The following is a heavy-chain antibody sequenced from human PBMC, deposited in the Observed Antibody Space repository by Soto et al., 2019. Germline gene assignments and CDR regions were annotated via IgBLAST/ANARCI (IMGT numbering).Heavy chain of an antibody. Sequence: ASVKVSCKASGSTFTSSGISWVRQAPGQGLDWMGWISAHNGNTNYAQKLQGRVNMTTDTSTSTAYMELRSVRSDETAVYYCARRPWIQLWLLDYWGQGTLVTVSS. CDR3: ARRPWIQLWLLDY. D-gene: IGHD5-18*01. J-gene: IGHJ4*02. CDR1: GSTFTSSG. CDR2: ISAHNGNT. V-gene: IGHV1-18*01.